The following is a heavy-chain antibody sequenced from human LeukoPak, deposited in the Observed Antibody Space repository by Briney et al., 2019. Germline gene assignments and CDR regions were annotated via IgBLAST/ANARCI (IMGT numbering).Heavy chain of an antibody. Sequence: SETLSLTCTVSGGSISNYYWSWIRQPPGKGLEWIGYIHYTGTTNYNPSLKSRVTTSLDTSKNQFSLKLSSVTAGDTAVYYCASFRVFAGFDYWGLGALVTVSS. CDR1: GGSISNYY. V-gene: IGHV4-59*08. CDR2: IHYTGTT. J-gene: IGHJ4*02. CDR3: ASFRVFAGFDY.